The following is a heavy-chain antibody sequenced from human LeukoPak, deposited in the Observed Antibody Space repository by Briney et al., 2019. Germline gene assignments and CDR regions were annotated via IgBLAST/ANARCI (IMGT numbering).Heavy chain of an antibody. D-gene: IGHD6-13*01. V-gene: IGHV4-34*01. CDR1: GGSFTGYY. Sequence: SETLSLTCTVYGGSFTGYYWSWIRQPPGKGLEWIGEINRSGSSHYTPSLQSRVTIFLEASRNQFSLQLSSVTAADTAVYYCARRPLAAAYDYWGQGTLVTVSS. CDR2: INRSGSS. J-gene: IGHJ4*02. CDR3: ARRPLAAAYDY.